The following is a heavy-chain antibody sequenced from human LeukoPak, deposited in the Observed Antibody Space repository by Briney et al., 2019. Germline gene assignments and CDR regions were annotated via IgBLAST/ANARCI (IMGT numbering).Heavy chain of an antibody. CDR1: GFTFISNW. CDR2: IKQDGSEK. J-gene: IGHJ4*02. D-gene: IGHD2-2*01. Sequence: GGPLRLSGEPPGFTFISNWMGWFRKAPGKGREGLPNIKQDGSEKYYVDSVKGRFTISRDNAKNSLYLQMNSLRAEDTAVYYCARASWPATGYYFDYWGQGTLVTVSS. V-gene: IGHV3-7*01. CDR3: ARASWPATGYYFDY.